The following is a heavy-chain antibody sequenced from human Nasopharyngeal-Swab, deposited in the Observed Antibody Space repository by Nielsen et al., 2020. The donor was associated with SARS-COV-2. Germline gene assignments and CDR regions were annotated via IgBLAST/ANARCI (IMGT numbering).Heavy chain of an antibody. CDR2: IYTSGST. D-gene: IGHD5-12*01. CDR1: GGSISSYY. CDR3: ARDLGWLRPGGIYYYYGMDV. Sequence: SETLSLTCTVSGGSISSYYWSWIRQPAGKGLEWIGRIYTSGSTNYNPSLKSRVTMSVDTSKNQFSLKLSSVTAADTAVYYCARDLGWLRPGGIYYYYGMDVWGQGTTVTVSS. J-gene: IGHJ6*02. V-gene: IGHV4-4*07.